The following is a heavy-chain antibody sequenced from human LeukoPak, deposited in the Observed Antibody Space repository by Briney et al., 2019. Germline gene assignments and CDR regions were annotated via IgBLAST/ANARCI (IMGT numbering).Heavy chain of an antibody. Sequence: SVKVSCKASGGTFSSYAISWVRQAPGQGLEWMGRIIPIFGTANYAQKFQGRVTVTTDESTSTAYMELSSLRSEDTAVYYCARDVWEMATTPHFDYWGQGTLVTVSS. D-gene: IGHD5-24*01. V-gene: IGHV1-69*05. CDR2: IIPIFGTA. CDR1: GGTFSSYA. CDR3: ARDVWEMATTPHFDY. J-gene: IGHJ4*02.